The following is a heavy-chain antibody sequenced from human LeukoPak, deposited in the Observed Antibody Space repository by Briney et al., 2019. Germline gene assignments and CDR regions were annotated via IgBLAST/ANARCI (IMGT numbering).Heavy chain of an antibody. CDR3: AKSHHVTAIDY. D-gene: IGHD2-21*02. CDR2: ISSSSTTI. J-gene: IGHJ4*02. CDR1: GFIFSSYS. V-gene: IGHV3-48*01. Sequence: PGGSLRLSCAASGFIFSSYSMKWVRQAPGKGLEWVSYISSSSTTIYYADSVKGRFTISRDNAENSLYLQMNSLRADDTAVYYCAKSHHVTAIDYWGQGTLVTVSS.